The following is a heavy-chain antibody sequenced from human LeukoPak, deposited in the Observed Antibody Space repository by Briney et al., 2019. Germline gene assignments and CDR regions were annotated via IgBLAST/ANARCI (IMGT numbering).Heavy chain of an antibody. J-gene: IGHJ4*02. V-gene: IGHV4-30-2*01. Sequence: SETLSLTCAVSGGSISSGGYSWSWIRQPPGKGLEWIGYIYHSGSTYYNPSLKSRVTISVDRSKNQFSLKLSSVNAADTAVYYRARSPPYCYVWGAIDYWGQGTLVTVSS. D-gene: IGHD3-16*01. CDR2: IYHSGST. CDR1: GGSISSGGYS. CDR3: ARSPPYCYVWGAIDY.